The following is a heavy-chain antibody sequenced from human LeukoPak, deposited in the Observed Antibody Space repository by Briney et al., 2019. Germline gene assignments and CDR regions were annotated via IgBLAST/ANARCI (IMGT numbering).Heavy chain of an antibody. Sequence: PSETLSPTCTVSGGFISSGGYYWSWIRQHPGKGLEWIGYIYYSGDTHYNPSLKSRVIMSVDTSKNQFSLKVSSVTAADTAVYYCARGGYSNLDSWGQGVLVTVSS. CDR2: IYYSGDT. CDR1: GGFISSGGYY. CDR3: ARGGYSNLDS. D-gene: IGHD4-11*01. V-gene: IGHV4-31*03. J-gene: IGHJ4*02.